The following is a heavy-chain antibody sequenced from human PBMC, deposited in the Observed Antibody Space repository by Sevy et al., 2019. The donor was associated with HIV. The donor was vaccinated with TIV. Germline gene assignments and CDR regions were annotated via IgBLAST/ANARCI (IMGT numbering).Heavy chain of an antibody. CDR1: GDSTSGYY. J-gene: IGHJ6*02. Sequence: SETLSLTCTVSGDSTSGYYWNWIRQPPGKGLEWIGYIFYSRSTNYSPSLKSRVTISKDTSKNQFSLKLSSVTAADTALYYCARGAPNYYYAMDVWGQGTTVTVSS. CDR2: IFYSRST. CDR3: ARGAPNYYYAMDV. V-gene: IGHV4-59*01.